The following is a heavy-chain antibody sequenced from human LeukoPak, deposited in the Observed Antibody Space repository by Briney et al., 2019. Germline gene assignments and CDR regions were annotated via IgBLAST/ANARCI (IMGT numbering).Heavy chain of an antibody. J-gene: IGHJ4*02. Sequence: PSETLSLTCTVYGGSFSGYYWSWIRQPPGKGLEWIGEINHSGSTNYNPSLKSRVTISVDTSKNQFSLKLSPVTAADTAVYYCARGGASFYDFWSGEGRNFDYWGQGTLVTVSS. V-gene: IGHV4-34*01. D-gene: IGHD3-3*01. CDR2: INHSGST. CDR3: ARGGASFYDFWSGEGRNFDY. CDR1: GGSFSGYY.